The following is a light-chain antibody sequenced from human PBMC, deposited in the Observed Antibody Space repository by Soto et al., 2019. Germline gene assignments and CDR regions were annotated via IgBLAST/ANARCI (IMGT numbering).Light chain of an antibody. V-gene: IGKV3-11*01. CDR2: DAS. CDR1: QSVSSN. CDR3: QQRSNWPWT. J-gene: IGKJ1*01. Sequence: VLPPLPSTMSVFVGERAPLSCRASQSVSSNLAWYQQKPGQAPRLLIYDASNRATGIPARFSGSGSGTDFTLTISSLEPEDFAVYYCQQRSNWPWTFGQGTKV.